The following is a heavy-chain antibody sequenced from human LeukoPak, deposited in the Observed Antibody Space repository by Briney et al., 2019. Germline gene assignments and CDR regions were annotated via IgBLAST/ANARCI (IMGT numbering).Heavy chain of an antibody. Sequence: ASVKVSCKASGYTFTSYDINWVRQATGQGLEWMGWMNPNSGNTGYAQKFQGRVTMTRNTSISTAYMELSSLRSDDTAVYYCARGPDSSGWSYWFDPWGQGTLVTVSS. V-gene: IGHV1-8*01. D-gene: IGHD6-19*01. CDR1: GYTFTSYD. CDR3: ARGPDSSGWSYWFDP. J-gene: IGHJ5*02. CDR2: MNPNSGNT.